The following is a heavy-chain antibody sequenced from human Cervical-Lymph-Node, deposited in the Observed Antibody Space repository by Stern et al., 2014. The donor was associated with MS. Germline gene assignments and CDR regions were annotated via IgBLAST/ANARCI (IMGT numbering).Heavy chain of an antibody. CDR3: ARGHIPYAYNYLFDY. CDR2: AWDDGRTA. Sequence: MQLVESGGGVVQPGTSLRLSCAASGFTFSSYGMHWVRQAPGKGLEWVALAWDDGRTASYTNSVKGRFTISRDNSKNTPSLQMNSLTAEDTAVYYCARGHIPYAYNYLFDYWGQGTLVTVSS. CDR1: GFTFSSYG. V-gene: IGHV3-33*01. D-gene: IGHD5-24*01. J-gene: IGHJ4*02.